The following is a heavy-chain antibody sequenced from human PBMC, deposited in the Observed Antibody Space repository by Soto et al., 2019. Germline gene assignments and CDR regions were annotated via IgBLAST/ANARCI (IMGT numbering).Heavy chain of an antibody. V-gene: IGHV4-39*01. D-gene: IGHD2-8*02. CDR1: GGSISSSSYY. CDR2: IYYSGST. CDR3: ATLYWSYGGVLDAFEI. J-gene: IGHJ3*02. Sequence: ASETLSLTCTVSGGSISSSSYYWGWIRQPPGKGLEWIGSIYYSGSTYYNPSLKSRVTISVDTSKNQFSLKLSSVTAADTAVYYCATLYWSYGGVLDAFEICGQGTMVTVSS.